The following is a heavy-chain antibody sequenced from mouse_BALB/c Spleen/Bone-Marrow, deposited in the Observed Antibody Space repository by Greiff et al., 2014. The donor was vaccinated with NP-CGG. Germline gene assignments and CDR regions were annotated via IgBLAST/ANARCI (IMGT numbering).Heavy chain of an antibody. Sequence: EVQLVESGGGLVQPGGSRKLSCAASGFTFSSFAMHWVRQAPEKGLEWVAYISSGSSTIYYADTVMGRFTISRDNPKNTLSLQMTSLRSEDTAMYYCARSGSSSGYFDYWGQGTTLTVSS. D-gene: IGHD1-1*01. J-gene: IGHJ2*01. CDR1: GFTFSSFA. V-gene: IGHV5-17*02. CDR2: ISSGSSTI. CDR3: ARSGSSSGYFDY.